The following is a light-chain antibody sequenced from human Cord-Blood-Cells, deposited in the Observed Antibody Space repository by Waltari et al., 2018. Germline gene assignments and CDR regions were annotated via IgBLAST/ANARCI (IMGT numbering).Light chain of an antibody. V-gene: IGLV1-44*01. Sequence: QSVLTQPPSASGTPGQRVTISCSGSSSNIGSNTVNWYQQLPGTAPKLLIYSNNQRPSGVPDRVSGSKSDTSASLAISGLQSEDEADYYCAAWDDSLNGHVFGTGTKVTVL. CDR3: AAWDDSLNGHV. CDR1: SSNIGSNT. J-gene: IGLJ1*01. CDR2: SNN.